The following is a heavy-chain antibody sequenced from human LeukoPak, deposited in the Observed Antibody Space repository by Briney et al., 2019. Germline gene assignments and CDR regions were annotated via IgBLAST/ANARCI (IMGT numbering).Heavy chain of an antibody. CDR2: IYYSGST. CDR3: ARDGGSGAFDI. D-gene: IGHD3-16*01. V-gene: IGHV4-59*01. CDR1: GGSISSYC. J-gene: IGHJ3*02. Sequence: SETLSLTCTVSGGSISSYCWSWIRQPPGKGLEWIGYIYYSGSTNYNTSLKSRVTISVDTSKNQFSLKLSSVTAADTAVYYCARDGGSGAFDIWGQGTMVTVSS.